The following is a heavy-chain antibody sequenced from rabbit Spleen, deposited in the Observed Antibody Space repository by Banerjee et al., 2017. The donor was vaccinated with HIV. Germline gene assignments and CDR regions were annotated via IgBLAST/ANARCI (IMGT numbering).Heavy chain of an antibody. CDR3: ARFYAGYGDFGYAAM. J-gene: IGHJ4*01. CDR2: IVTNNNGRT. D-gene: IGHD7-1*01. Sequence: QQLEESGGDLVKPGASLTLTCKASGLSFSSDYVMCWVRQAPGKGLEWIGCIVTNNNGRTYYASWAKGRFTISKTSSTTVTLQMTSLTVADTATYFCARFYAGYGDFGYAAMWGPGTLVTVS. CDR1: GLSFSSDYV. V-gene: IGHV1S40*01.